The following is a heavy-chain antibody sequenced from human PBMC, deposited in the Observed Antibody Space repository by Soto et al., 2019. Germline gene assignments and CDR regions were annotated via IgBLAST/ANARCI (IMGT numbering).Heavy chain of an antibody. CDR1: GYTFTSYD. CDR2: MNPNSGNT. D-gene: IGHD3-9*01. Sequence: ASVKVSCKASGYTFTSYDINWVRQATGQGLEWMGWMNPNSGNTGYAQKFQGRVTMTRNTSISTAYMELSSLRSEDTAVYYCARAHPFPSLRYFYWLSPPDYYYYMDVWGKGTTVTVSS. V-gene: IGHV1-8*01. CDR3: ARAHPFPSLRYFYWLSPPDYYYYMDV. J-gene: IGHJ6*03.